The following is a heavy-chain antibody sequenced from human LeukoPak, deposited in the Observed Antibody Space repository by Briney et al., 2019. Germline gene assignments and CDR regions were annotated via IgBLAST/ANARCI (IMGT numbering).Heavy chain of an antibody. J-gene: IGHJ6*03. CDR3: ATRGGDFDYYYYYMDV. D-gene: IGHD3-16*01. Sequence: GASVRVSCTASGYTFTSYGISWVRQAPGQGLEWMGWISAYNGNTNYAQKLQGRVTMTTDTSTSTAYMELRSLRSDDTAVYYCATRGGDFDYYYYYMDVWGKGTTVTVSS. V-gene: IGHV1-18*01. CDR2: ISAYNGNT. CDR1: GYTFTSYG.